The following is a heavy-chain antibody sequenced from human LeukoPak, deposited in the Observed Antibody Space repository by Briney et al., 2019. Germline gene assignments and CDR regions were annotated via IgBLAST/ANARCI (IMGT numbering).Heavy chain of an antibody. CDR3: AKRSPYYFDY. CDR2: ISGTSGGT. CDR1: GFIFSSCA. Sequence: GGSLRLSCAASGFIFSSCAMSWVRQAPGKGLEWVSTISGTSGGTYYADSVKGRFTISRDNSKNTLYLQMNSLRAEDTALYYCAKRSPYYFDYWGQGTLVTVSS. J-gene: IGHJ4*02. V-gene: IGHV3-23*01. D-gene: IGHD1-26*01.